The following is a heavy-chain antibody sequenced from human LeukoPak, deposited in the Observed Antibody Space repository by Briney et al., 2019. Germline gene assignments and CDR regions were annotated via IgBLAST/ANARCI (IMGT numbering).Heavy chain of an antibody. J-gene: IGHJ3*02. CDR3: ARGLRSIVASGGDAFDI. CDR2: INHSGST. V-gene: IGHV4-34*01. D-gene: IGHD5-12*01. CDR1: GGSISSYY. Sequence: SETLSLTCTVSGGSISSYYWSWIRQPPGKGLEWIGEINHSGSTNYNPSLKSRVTISVDTSKNQFSLKLSSVTAADTAVYYCARGLRSIVASGGDAFDIWGQGTMVTVSS.